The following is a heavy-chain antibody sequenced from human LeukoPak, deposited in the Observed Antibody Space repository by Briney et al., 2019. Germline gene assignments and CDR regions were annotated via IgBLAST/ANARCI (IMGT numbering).Heavy chain of an antibody. CDR2: IKQDGSEK. J-gene: IGHJ4*02. D-gene: IGHD1-1*01. V-gene: IGHV3-7*01. CDR3: ARLGTAFDY. Sequence: GGSLRLSCAASGFTFSSYAMSWVRQAPGKGLEWVANIKQDGSEKYYVDSVKGRFTISRDNAKNSLYLQMNSLRAEDTAVYYCARLGTAFDYWGQGTLVTVSS. CDR1: GFTFSSYA.